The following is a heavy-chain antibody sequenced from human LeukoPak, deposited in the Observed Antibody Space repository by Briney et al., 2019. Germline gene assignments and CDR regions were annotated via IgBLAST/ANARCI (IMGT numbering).Heavy chain of an antibody. CDR3: ARRIAVAGTSFDY. CDR2: INHSGST. Sequence: SETLSLTCAVYGGSFSGYYWSGIRQPPGKGLEGIGEINHSGSTNYNTFLKSRVTISVDTSKNQFSLKLSSVTAADTAVYYCARRIAVAGTSFDYWGQGTLVTVSS. V-gene: IGHV4-34*01. D-gene: IGHD6-19*01. J-gene: IGHJ4*02. CDR1: GGSFSGYY.